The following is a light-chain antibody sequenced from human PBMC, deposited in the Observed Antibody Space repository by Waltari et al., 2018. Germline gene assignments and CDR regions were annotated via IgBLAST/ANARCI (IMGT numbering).Light chain of an antibody. V-gene: IGLV1-44*01. J-gene: IGLJ2*01. Sequence: QSVLTQSPSASGTSGQRVTISCSGSSSNIGRDIVNWYRHLPGTATKLLISNNKQRPSGVPDRVAGSKSGTSASLAISGLQSEDEADYYCAAWDDSLNGVVFGGGTKLSVL. CDR1: SSNIGRDI. CDR3: AAWDDSLNGVV. CDR2: NNK.